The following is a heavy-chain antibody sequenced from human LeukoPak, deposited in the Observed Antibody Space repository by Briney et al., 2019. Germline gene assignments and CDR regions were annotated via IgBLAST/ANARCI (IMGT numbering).Heavy chain of an antibody. V-gene: IGHV3-74*01. Sequence: PGGSLRLSCAASGFTLSTYWMHWVRQAPGTRLVWVSRITNDGSVTSYADSVKGRFTISRDNAKNTLFLQMNSLRAEDTAVYYCARSPNCGGDCFWGQGTLVTVSS. CDR3: ARSPNCGGDCF. CDR2: ITNDGSVT. J-gene: IGHJ4*02. D-gene: IGHD2-21*02. CDR1: GFTLSTYW.